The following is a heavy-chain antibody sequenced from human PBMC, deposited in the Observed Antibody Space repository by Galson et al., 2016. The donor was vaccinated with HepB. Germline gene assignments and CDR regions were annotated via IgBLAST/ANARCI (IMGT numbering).Heavy chain of an antibody. CDR1: GYRFTDYW. D-gene: IGHD4/OR15-4a*01. CDR3: ARPINRVGAGY. Sequence: SVKVSCKASGYRFTDYWIHWLRQAPGQGPEWMGWVNPDTGGTKSAQKLQGRIILTRDTSISAAFMEMNDLRPDDTAVDYCARPINRVGAGYWGQGTLVTVSS. CDR2: VNPDTGGT. V-gene: IGHV1-2*02. J-gene: IGHJ4*02.